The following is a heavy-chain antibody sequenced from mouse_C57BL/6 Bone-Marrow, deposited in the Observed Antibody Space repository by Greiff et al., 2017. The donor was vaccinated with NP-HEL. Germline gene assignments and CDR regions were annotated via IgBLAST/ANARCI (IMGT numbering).Heavy chain of an antibody. CDR2: IYPRSGNT. V-gene: IGHV1-81*01. J-gene: IGHJ2*01. D-gene: IGHD2-3*01. Sequence: QVQLQQSGAELARPGASVKLSCKASGYTFTSYGISWVKQRTGQGLEWIGEIYPRSGNTYYNEKFKGKATLTADKSSSTVYMELRSLTSEDSAVYFCASKMEWGQGTTLTVSS. CDR3: ASKME. CDR1: GYTFTSYG.